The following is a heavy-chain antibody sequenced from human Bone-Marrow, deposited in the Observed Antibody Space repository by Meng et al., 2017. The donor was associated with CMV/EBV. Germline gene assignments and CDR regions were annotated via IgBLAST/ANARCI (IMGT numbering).Heavy chain of an antibody. V-gene: IGHV4-34*01. D-gene: IGHD6-13*01. Sequence: QVQLQQWGAGLLKPSETLSLTCAVYGGSFSGYDWSWIRQPPGKGLEWIGEINHSGGTNYNPSLKSRVTISVDTSKNQFSLKLSSVTAADTAVYYCARKSTYSSSWYVSKWGQGTLVTVSS. CDR3: ARKSTYSSSWYVSK. J-gene: IGHJ4*02. CDR2: INHSGGT. CDR1: GGSFSGYD.